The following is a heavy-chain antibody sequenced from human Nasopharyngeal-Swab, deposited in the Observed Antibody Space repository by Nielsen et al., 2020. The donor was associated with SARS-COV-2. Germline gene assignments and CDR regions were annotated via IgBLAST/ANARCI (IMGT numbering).Heavy chain of an antibody. CDR3: ARGLGQYYYDSSGYYFFDY. CDR1: GGSFSGYY. CDR2: INHSGST. J-gene: IGHJ4*02. D-gene: IGHD3-22*01. V-gene: IGHV4-34*01. Sequence: SETLSLTCAVYGGSFSGYYWSWIRQPPGKGLEGIGEINHSGSTNYNPSLKSRVTISVDTSKNQFSLKLSSVTAADTAVYYCARGLGQYYYDSSGYYFFDYWGQGTLVTVSS.